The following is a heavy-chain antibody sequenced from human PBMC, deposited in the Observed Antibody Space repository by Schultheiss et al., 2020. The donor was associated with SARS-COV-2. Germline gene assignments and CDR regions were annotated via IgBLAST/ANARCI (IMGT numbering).Heavy chain of an antibody. V-gene: IGHV3-23*01. Sequence: GESLKISCAASGFTFSSYAMSWVRQAPGKGLEWVSAISGSGGSTYYADSVKGRFTISRDNSKNTLYLQMNSLRAEDTAVYYCAEGTVTPLVYWGQGTLVTVSS. CDR1: GFTFSSYA. CDR3: AEGTVTPLVY. J-gene: IGHJ4*02. D-gene: IGHD4-17*01. CDR2: ISGSGGST.